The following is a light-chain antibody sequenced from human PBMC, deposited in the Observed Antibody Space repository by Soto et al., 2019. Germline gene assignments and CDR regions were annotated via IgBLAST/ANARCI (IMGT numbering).Light chain of an antibody. CDR3: QQGYNFPRA. CDR1: EHINNY. V-gene: IGKV1-33*01. CDR2: DAS. Sequence: DIQMTQSPPSLSASVGDRFTITCQASEHINNYLNWYQQIPGKAPKLLIYDASNLAAGAPSRFSGSGSGTDFTLTINSLQPEDFATYFCQQGYNFPRAFGQGTKVDIK. J-gene: IGKJ1*01.